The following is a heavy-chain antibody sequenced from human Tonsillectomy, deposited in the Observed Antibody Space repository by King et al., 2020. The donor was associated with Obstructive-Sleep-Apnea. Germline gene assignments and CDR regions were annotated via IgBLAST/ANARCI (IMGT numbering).Heavy chain of an antibody. Sequence: VQLVESGGGLVQPGGSLRLSCAASGFTFSSYWMHWVRQSPGKGLLWVSRICMDGSVTTYADSVKGRFTVTRDDAKNTLYLQMNSLRADDTAVYYCVRAVAGFGDYWGQGTLVTVSS. D-gene: IGHD6-19*01. CDR3: VRAVAGFGDY. CDR1: GFTFSSYW. J-gene: IGHJ4*02. V-gene: IGHV3-74*01. CDR2: ICMDGSVT.